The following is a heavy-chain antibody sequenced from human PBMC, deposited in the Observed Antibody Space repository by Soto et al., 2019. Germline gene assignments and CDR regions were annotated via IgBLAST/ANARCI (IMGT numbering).Heavy chain of an antibody. V-gene: IGHV4-39*01. CDR3: ARRVYSGSSRDYFDY. D-gene: IGHD1-26*01. CDR1: GGSITSRSYF. Sequence: QLLASGPGLVKPSETLSLICSVSGGSITSRSYFWAWIRQPPGKGLEWVATIYSSGSTYYNPSLKSRVTISADTSKNQFSLRLSSVTAADSAVYYCARRVYSGSSRDYFDYWGQGSLVTVSS. J-gene: IGHJ4*02. CDR2: IYSSGST.